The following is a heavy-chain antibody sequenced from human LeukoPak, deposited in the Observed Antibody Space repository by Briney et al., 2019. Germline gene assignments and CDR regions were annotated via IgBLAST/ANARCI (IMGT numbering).Heavy chain of an antibody. Sequence: SETLSLTCSVSSGFISSYYWTWIRQSPGKGLEWIGYIYYTGSTSYNPSLQSRVTISVDTSKNQFSLKLSSVTAADTAVYYCASADIVALGAFDIWGQGTMVTVSS. J-gene: IGHJ3*02. CDR3: ASADIVALGAFDI. D-gene: IGHD5-12*01. CDR2: IYYTGST. V-gene: IGHV4-59*08. CDR1: SGFISSYY.